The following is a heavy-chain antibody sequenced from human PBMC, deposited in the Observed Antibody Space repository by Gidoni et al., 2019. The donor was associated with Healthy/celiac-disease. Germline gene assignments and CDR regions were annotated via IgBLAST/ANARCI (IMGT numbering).Heavy chain of an antibody. Sequence: EVQLLASGGGLVQPGGSLRLSCAASGFTFSSYAMSWVRQAPGKGLEWVSAISGSGGSTYYADSVKGRFTIYRDNSKNTLYRKMNSLRAEDTAVYYCANPRGGITGTKGIFDYWGQGTLVTVSS. V-gene: IGHV3-23*01. J-gene: IGHJ4*02. CDR1: GFTFSSYA. CDR2: ISGSGGST. CDR3: ANPRGGITGTKGIFDY. D-gene: IGHD1-20*01.